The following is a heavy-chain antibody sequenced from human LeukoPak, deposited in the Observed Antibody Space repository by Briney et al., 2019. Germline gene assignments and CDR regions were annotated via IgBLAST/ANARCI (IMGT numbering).Heavy chain of an antibody. CDR3: AKGGRDTMVRGVIGYMDV. CDR1: GFTFSSYA. CDR2: ISGSGGST. V-gene: IGHV3-23*01. J-gene: IGHJ6*03. Sequence: GGSLRLSCAASGFTFSSYAMSWVRQAAGEGLEWVSAISGSGGSTYYADSVKGRFTISRDNSNNTLYLQMNSLRAEDTAVYYCAKGGRDTMVRGVIGYMDVWGKGTTVTISS. D-gene: IGHD3-10*01.